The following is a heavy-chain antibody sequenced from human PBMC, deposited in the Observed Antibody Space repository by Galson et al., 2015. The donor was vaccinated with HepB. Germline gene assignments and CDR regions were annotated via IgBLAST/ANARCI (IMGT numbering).Heavy chain of an antibody. J-gene: IGHJ4*02. CDR3: ARGMLRGDFDY. V-gene: IGHV3-48*02. Sequence: SLRLSCAASGFTFRNYAMNWVRQAPGKGLEWVAYISDSGSDIFYADSVKGRFTISRDNAENSLYLHMSSLTDEDTAVYYCARGMLRGDFDYWGQGTLVTVSS. CDR2: ISDSGSDI. D-gene: IGHD3-10*01. CDR1: GFTFRNYA.